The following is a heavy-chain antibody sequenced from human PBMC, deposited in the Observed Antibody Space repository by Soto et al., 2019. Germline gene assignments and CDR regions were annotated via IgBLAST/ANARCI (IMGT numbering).Heavy chain of an antibody. CDR3: ARYIPGVRYYGMDV. V-gene: IGHV3-23*01. J-gene: IGHJ6*02. CDR1: GFTFSSYS. Sequence: GGSLILSCAASGFTFSSYSRKWVRQAPGKGLEWVSLIGESGTPTYYADSVKGRFIISRDNSGNTLFLEMYSLRAEDTAVYYCARYIPGVRYYGMDVWGQGTTVTVSS. CDR2: IGESGTPT. D-gene: IGHD2-2*01.